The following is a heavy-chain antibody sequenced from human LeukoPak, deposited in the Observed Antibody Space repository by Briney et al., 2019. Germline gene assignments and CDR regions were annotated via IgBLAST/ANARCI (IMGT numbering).Heavy chain of an antibody. J-gene: IGHJ4*02. CDR1: GRSINTYY. CDR3: AREGYDSNIYYKADY. V-gene: IGHV4-59*13. CDR2: ISYSGTT. Sequence: PSETLSLICTVSGRSINTYYWSWTRHPRGKGWEEIGYISYSGTTKYNPSLESRVTITIDTSKNQFSLKLSSVTAADTAVYYCAREGYDSNIYYKADYWGQGTLVTVSS. D-gene: IGHD3-22*01.